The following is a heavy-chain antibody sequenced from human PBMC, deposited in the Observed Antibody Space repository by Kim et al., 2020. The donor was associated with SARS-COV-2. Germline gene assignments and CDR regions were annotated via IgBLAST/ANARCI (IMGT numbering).Heavy chain of an antibody. CDR2: IIPIFGTA. CDR1: GGTFSSYA. J-gene: IGHJ4*02. CDR3: ARGSQMEDTYYDFWSGYPHAYGSGFFDY. Sequence: SVKVSCKASGGTFSSYAISWVRQAPGQGLEWMGGIIPIFGTANYAQKFQGRVTITADESTSTAYMELSSLRSEDTAVYYCARGSQMEDTYYDFWSGYPHAYGSGFFDYWGQGTLVTVSS. D-gene: IGHD3-3*01. V-gene: IGHV1-69*13.